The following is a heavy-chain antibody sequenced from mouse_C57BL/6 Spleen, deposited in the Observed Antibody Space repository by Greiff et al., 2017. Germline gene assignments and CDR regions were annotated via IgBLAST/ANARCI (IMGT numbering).Heavy chain of an antibody. V-gene: IGHV1-81*01. J-gene: IGHJ2*01. CDR2: IYPRSGNT. D-gene: IGHD2-1*01. CDR1: GYTFTSYG. Sequence: VQRVESGAELARPGASVKLSCKASGYTFTSYGISWVKQRTGQGLEWIGEIYPRSGNTYYNEKFKGKATLTADKSSSTAYMELRSLTSEDSAVYFCARRRGNYVLNYFDYWGQGTTLTVSS. CDR3: ARRRGNYVLNYFDY.